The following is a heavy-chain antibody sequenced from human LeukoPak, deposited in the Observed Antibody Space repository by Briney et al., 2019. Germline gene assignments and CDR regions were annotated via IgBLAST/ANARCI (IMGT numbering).Heavy chain of an antibody. CDR2: ISGSGGAT. CDR3: AKAVVVVPAATPFDY. CDR1: GFTFSSYA. V-gene: IGHV3-23*01. D-gene: IGHD2-2*01. Sequence: GGSLRLSCAASGFTFSSYAMHWVRQAPGKGLEWVSTISGSGGATYYADSVKGRFTISRDNSKITLYLQMNGLRAEDTALFYCAKAVVVVPAATPFDYWGLGTLVTVSS. J-gene: IGHJ4*02.